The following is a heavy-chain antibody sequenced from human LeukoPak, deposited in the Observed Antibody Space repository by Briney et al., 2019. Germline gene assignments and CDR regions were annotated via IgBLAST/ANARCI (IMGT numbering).Heavy chain of an antibody. D-gene: IGHD4/OR15-4a*01. CDR2: IFTTGNT. CDR3: ARDQYGGNWPLYYYYMDV. Sequence: PSETLSLTCTVSGGSISSHYWSWVRQPAGKGLEWIGRIFTTGNTNVNPNYNPSLKSRVTMSLDTSKNQFSLKLSSVTAADTAVYYCARDQYGGNWPLYYYYMDVWGKGTTVTVSS. J-gene: IGHJ6*03. CDR1: GGSISSHY. V-gene: IGHV4-4*07.